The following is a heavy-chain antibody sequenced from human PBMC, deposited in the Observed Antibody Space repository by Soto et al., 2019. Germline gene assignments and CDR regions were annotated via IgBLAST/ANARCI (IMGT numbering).Heavy chain of an antibody. D-gene: IGHD5-12*01. Sequence: ASVRVSCKASGYTFTSYYMHWVRQAPGQGLERMGIINPSGGSTSYAQKFQGRVTMTADTSTSTVYMELSSLRSEATAVYYCARSGYSGYHDGLGSYYYYYYMDVWGEGTTVTVS. CDR2: INPSGGST. J-gene: IGHJ6*03. CDR3: ARSGYSGYHDGLGSYYYYYYMDV. V-gene: IGHV1-46*03. CDR1: GYTFTSYY.